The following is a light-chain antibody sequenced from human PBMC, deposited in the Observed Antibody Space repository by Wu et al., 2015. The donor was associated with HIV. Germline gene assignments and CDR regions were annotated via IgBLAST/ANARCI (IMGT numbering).Light chain of an antibody. CDR1: QAITNS. CDR2: AAT. Sequence: DIQMTQSPPSLSASVGDGVTITCRASQAITNSLAWYQQKPGIAPRLLVFAATRLGNGVPSRFSGSGSGTEYTLTISSLQPEDFATYYCQKYNTAPWTFGQGTKVEMK. CDR3: QKYNTAPWT. V-gene: IGKV1-NL1*01. J-gene: IGKJ1*01.